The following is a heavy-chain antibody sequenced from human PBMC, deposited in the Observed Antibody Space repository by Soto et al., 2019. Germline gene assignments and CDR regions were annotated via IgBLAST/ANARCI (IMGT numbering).Heavy chain of an antibody. Sequence: SETLSLTCTVSGGSVSSGTYYWSWIRQPAGKGLEWMGYIYRGSPNYNPSLESRATISVDTSKNQFSLKLSSVTAADTAVYYCARIGKTYYDFWSVTQAQPYFDYWGQGTLVSVSS. CDR1: GGSVSSGTYY. CDR3: ARIGKTYYDFWSVTQAQPYFDY. D-gene: IGHD3-3*01. J-gene: IGHJ4*02. V-gene: IGHV4-61*01. CDR2: IYRGSP.